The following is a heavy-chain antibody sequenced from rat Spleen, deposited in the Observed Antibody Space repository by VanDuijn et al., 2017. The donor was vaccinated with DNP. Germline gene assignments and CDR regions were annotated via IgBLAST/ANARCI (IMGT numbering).Heavy chain of an antibody. V-gene: IGHV5-7*01. CDR3: AGGGPEY. Sequence: EVQLVESGGGLVQPGRSLKLSCATSGFTFSDYNMAWIRQAPKKGLEWVASISYDGSKTYYRESVKGRFTISRDDANSTLYLQMDSLRSEDTAAYYCAGGGPEYWGQGVMVTVSS. CDR2: ISYDGSKT. J-gene: IGHJ2*01. CDR1: GFTFSDYN.